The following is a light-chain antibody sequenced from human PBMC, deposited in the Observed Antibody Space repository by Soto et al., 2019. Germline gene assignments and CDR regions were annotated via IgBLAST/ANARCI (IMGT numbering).Light chain of an antibody. CDR3: QQYENATST. J-gene: IGKJ5*01. V-gene: IGKV3-20*01. CDR2: CAS. CDR1: QRVXSSF. Sequence: IVLTQSPGILSLSLGERASLSCGASQRVXSSFLAWYQQNPGQPPGLLTACASSMATGSPDRLSGTGSETDFTLTISRLEPEDFAVYYCQQYENATSTFGQGTRLEIK.